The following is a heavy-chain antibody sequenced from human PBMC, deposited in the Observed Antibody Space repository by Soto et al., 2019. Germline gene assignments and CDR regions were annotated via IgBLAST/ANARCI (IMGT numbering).Heavy chain of an antibody. CDR3: ARGSSIAGLYYGMDV. CDR1: GGSISSGGYY. D-gene: IGHD6-6*01. J-gene: IGHJ6*02. CDR2: NYYSGIT. V-gene: IGHV4-31*03. Sequence: NLSLTCTVSGGSISSGGYYWTWIRQHPGKGLEWIGYNYYSGITYYNPSLKSRVTISLDTSKNQFSLKLSSVTAADTAVYYCARGSSIAGLYYGMDVWGQGTTVTVSS.